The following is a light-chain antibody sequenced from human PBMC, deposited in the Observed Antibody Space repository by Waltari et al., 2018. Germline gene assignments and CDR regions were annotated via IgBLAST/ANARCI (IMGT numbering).Light chain of an antibody. Sequence: QSALTQPASVSGSPGQSITISCTGTNSDIGYSNYVSWYPPYPGKAPQLIIFDVTRWPSGVSHRFSGSKSGNTASLTISGLQAEDEADYFCAAYTSTNTVIFGGGTKVTVL. CDR2: DVT. CDR3: AAYTSTNTVI. CDR1: NSDIGYSNY. V-gene: IGLV2-14*01. J-gene: IGLJ2*01.